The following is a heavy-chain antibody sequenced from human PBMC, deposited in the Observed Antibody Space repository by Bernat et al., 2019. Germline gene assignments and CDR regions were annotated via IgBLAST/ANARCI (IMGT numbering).Heavy chain of an antibody. V-gene: IGHV1-3*01. D-gene: IGHD2-21*01. CDR2: IKPASGNT. CDR3: ARDYVRDDPCYFDY. Sequence: QVQLVQSGTEVKKPGASVKVSCKASGYTFAKYVIHWVRQAPGQRLEWMGWIKPASGNTKYSQRIQGRLTITSDTSASTAYMELSSLRAEDTAVYYCARDYVRDDPCYFDYWGQGTLVTVSS. CDR1: GYTFAKYV. J-gene: IGHJ4*03.